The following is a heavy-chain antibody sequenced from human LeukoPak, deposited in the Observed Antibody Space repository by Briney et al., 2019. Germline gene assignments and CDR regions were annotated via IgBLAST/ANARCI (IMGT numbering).Heavy chain of an antibody. V-gene: IGHV1-69*04. CDR3: ARDPHYYYDSSGYYYYYGMDV. Sequence: ASVKVSCKASGGTFSSYAISWVRQAPGQGLEWMGRIIPIFGIGNYAQKFQGRVTITADKSTSTAYMELSSLRSEDTAVYYCARDPHYYYDSSGYYYYYGMDVWGQGTTVTVSS. CDR1: GGTFSSYA. CDR2: IIPIFGIG. D-gene: IGHD3-22*01. J-gene: IGHJ6*02.